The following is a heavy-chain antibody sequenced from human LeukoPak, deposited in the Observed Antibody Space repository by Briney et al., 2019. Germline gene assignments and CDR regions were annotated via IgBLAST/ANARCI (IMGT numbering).Heavy chain of an antibody. Sequence: ASVKVSCKASGYTFTSYDINWVRQATGQGLEWMGWMNPNSGNTGYAQKFQGRVTMTRNTSISTAYMELRSLRSDDTAVYYCARDLATPFWFDPWGQGTLVTVSS. CDR3: ARDLATPFWFDP. CDR2: MNPNSGNT. CDR1: GYTFTSYD. V-gene: IGHV1-8*01. J-gene: IGHJ5*02. D-gene: IGHD1-26*01.